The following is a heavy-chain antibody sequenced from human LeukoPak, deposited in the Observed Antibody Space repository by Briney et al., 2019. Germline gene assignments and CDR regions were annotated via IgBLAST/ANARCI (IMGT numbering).Heavy chain of an antibody. D-gene: IGHD2-2*01. CDR3: ANRYCSSTSCWDY. V-gene: IGHV3-33*06. Sequence: GGSLRLSCAASGFTFSSYGMHWVRQAPGKGLEWVAVIWYDGSNKYYADSVKGRFTISRDNSKNTLYLQMNSLRAEDTAVYYCANRYCSSTSCWDYWGQGTLVTVSS. CDR2: IWYDGSNK. CDR1: GFTFSSYG. J-gene: IGHJ4*02.